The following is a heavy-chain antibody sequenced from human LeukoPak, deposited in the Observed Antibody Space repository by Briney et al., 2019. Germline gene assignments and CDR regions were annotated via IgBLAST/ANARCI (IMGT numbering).Heavy chain of an antibody. Sequence: AGGSLRLSCAASGFSFSGYTMNWVRQAPGKGLEWVSSITISSSSIYYADSLKGRFTISRDNSKNTLYLQMNSLRAEDTAIYYCAKDLVTGSLDYWGQGTLVTVSS. CDR2: ITISSSSI. J-gene: IGHJ4*02. CDR3: AKDLVTGSLDY. CDR1: GFSFSGYT. V-gene: IGHV3-21*04. D-gene: IGHD3-10*01.